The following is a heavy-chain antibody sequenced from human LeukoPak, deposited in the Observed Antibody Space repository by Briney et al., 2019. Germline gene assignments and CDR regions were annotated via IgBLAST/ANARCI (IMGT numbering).Heavy chain of an antibody. J-gene: IGHJ4*02. Sequence: ASVKVSCKASGGTFSSYAISWVRQAPGQGLEWMGRIIPILGIANYAQKFQGRVTITADKSTSTAYMELSSLRSEDTAVYYCARNFLGEHFDYWGQGTLVTVSS. CDR1: GGTFSSYA. CDR2: IIPILGIA. V-gene: IGHV1-69*04. CDR3: ARNFLGEHFDY. D-gene: IGHD2/OR15-2a*01.